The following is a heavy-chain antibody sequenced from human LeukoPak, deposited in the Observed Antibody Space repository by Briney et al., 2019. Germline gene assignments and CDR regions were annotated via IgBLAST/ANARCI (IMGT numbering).Heavy chain of an antibody. Sequence: SETRSLTCAVYGGSFSGYYCSWIRQPPGKGLEWNGEINHSGSTNYNPSLESRVTISVDTSKNQFSLKLSSVTAADTAVYYCARDCSSTSCYFYYYGMDVWGKGTTVTVSS. CDR1: GGSFSGYY. D-gene: IGHD2-2*01. V-gene: IGHV4-34*01. J-gene: IGHJ6*04. CDR2: INHSGST. CDR3: ARDCSSTSCYFYYYGMDV.